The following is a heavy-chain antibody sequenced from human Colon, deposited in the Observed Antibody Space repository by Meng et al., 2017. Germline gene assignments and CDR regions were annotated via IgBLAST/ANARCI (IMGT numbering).Heavy chain of an antibody. CDR3: AADTPFTYYYDSRDSYYFDY. CDR1: GFTFTSSA. J-gene: IGHJ4*02. Sequence: SVKVSCKASGFTFTSSAVQWVRQARGQRLEWIGWIVVGSGNTNYAQKFQERVTITRDMSTSTAYMELSSLRSEDTAVYYYAADTPFTYYYDSRDSYYFDYWGQGTLVTVSS. V-gene: IGHV1-58*01. CDR2: IVVGSGNT. D-gene: IGHD3-22*01.